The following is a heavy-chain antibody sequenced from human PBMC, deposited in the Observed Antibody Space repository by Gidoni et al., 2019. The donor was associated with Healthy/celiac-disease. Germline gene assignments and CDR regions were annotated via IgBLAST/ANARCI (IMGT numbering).Heavy chain of an antibody. Sequence: EVQLVESGGVVVQPGGSLRLACAASGFTFDDYTRHWVRQAPGKGLEWVSLISWDGGSTYYADSVKGRFTISRDNSKNSLYLQMNSLRTEYTALYYCAKTYYYDSSGYYFDYWGQGTLVTVSS. CDR3: AKTYYYDSSGYYFDY. CDR2: ISWDGGST. D-gene: IGHD3-22*01. J-gene: IGHJ4*02. V-gene: IGHV3-43*01. CDR1: GFTFDDYT.